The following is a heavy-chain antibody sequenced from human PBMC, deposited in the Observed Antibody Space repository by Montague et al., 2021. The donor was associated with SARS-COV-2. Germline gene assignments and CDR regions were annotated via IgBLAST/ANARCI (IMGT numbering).Heavy chain of an antibody. CDR2: IYYSGST. CDR3: ARVGRQQLVRLSSMDV. V-gene: IGHV4-39*07. D-gene: IGHD6-13*01. Sequence: LRLSCAASGFTFSSYSLNWVRQAPGKGLEWIGSIYYSGSTYYNPSLKSRVTISVDTSKNQFSLKLSSVTAADTAVYYCARVGRQQLVRLSSMDVWGQGTTVTVSS. CDR1: GFTFSSYS. J-gene: IGHJ6*02.